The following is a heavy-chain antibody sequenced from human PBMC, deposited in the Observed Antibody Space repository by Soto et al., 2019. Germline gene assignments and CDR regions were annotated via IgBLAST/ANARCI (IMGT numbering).Heavy chain of an antibody. CDR3: ARSGSYRIKYFHH. Sequence: QVQLQESGPGLVKPSQTLSLTCTVSGGSISSDGYYWSWVRQHPGKGLEWIGYIYYSGLTDYNRSLRRRVNISRDTSKNQFTLKLSSVTAADTAVYYCARSGSYRIKYFHHWGQGTLVTVSS. CDR2: IYYSGLT. V-gene: IGHV4-31*03. D-gene: IGHD1-26*01. J-gene: IGHJ1*01. CDR1: GGSISSDGYY.